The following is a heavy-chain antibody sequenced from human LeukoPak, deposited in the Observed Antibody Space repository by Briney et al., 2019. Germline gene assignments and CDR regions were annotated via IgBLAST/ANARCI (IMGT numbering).Heavy chain of an antibody. CDR1: GGSISSGDYY. D-gene: IGHD3-22*01. Sequence: SETLSLTCTVSGGSISSGDYYWSWIRQPPGKGLEWIGYIYYSGSTYYNPSLKSRVTISVDTSKNQFSLKLSSVTAADTAVYYCARETMMYVGTYYFDYWGQGTLVTVSS. CDR2: IYYSGST. J-gene: IGHJ4*02. V-gene: IGHV4-30-4*01. CDR3: ARETMMYVGTYYFDY.